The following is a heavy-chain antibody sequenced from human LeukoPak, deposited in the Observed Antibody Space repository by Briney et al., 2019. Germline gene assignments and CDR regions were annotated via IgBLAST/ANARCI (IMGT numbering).Heavy chain of an antibody. V-gene: IGHV4-34*01. CDR3: ARQSYYYDSSGYPTDY. CDR2: INHSGST. D-gene: IGHD3-22*01. J-gene: IGHJ4*02. Sequence: SETLSLTCAVYGGSFSGYYWSWIRQPPGKGLEWIGEINHSGSTNYNPSLKSRVTISVDTSKNQFSLKLSSVTAADTAVYYCARQSYYYDSSGYPTDYWGLGTLVTVSS. CDR1: GGSFSGYY.